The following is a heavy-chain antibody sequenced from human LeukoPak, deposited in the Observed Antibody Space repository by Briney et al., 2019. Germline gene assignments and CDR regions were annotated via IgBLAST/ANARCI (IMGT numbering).Heavy chain of an antibody. J-gene: IGHJ4*02. CDR1: GFTFSIHG. V-gene: IGHV3-23*01. Sequence: GGSLRLSCAASGFTFSIHGMNWVRQAPGKGLEWVSGIGPSGGSTYHADSVKGRFTISRDNSKNTLYLQMNSLRAEDTAVYYCAKCIVGATAPFDYWGQGTLVTVSS. D-gene: IGHD1-26*01. CDR3: AKCIVGATAPFDY. CDR2: IGPSGGST.